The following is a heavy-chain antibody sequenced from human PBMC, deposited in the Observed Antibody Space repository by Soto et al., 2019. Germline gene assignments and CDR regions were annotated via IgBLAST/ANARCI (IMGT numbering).Heavy chain of an antibody. J-gene: IGHJ3*02. Sequence: SETLSLTCTVSGGSNSSYYWSWIRQPPGKGLEWIGYIYNRGNTNYNPSLKSRVTISVHASKNQFSLKLSSVTAADTAVYFCARSTIRHAFDIWGQGTVVTVSS. CDR2: IYNRGNT. V-gene: IGHV4-59*01. CDR1: GGSNSSYY. CDR3: ARSTIRHAFDI.